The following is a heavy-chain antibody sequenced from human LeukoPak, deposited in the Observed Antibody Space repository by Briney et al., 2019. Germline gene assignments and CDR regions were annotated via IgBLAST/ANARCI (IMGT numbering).Heavy chain of an antibody. V-gene: IGHV1-69*04. CDR1: GGTFSSYA. Sequence: SVKVSCKASGGTFSSYAISWVRQAPGQGLEWMGRIIPILGIANYAQKFQGRVTITADKSTSTAYMELSSLRSEDTAVYYCANPLNVDTATRWAEYFQHWGQGTLVTVSS. D-gene: IGHD5-18*01. CDR3: ANPLNVDTATRWAEYFQH. CDR2: IIPILGIA. J-gene: IGHJ1*01.